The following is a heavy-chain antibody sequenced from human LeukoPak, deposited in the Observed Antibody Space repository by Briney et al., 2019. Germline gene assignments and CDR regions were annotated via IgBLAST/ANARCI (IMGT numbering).Heavy chain of an antibody. Sequence: ASVKVSCKASGGTFSSYAISWVRQAPGQGLEWMGGIIPIFGTANYAQKFQGRVTMTTDTSTSTAYMELRSLRSDDTAVYYCARSRAAAGTGGFDYWGQGTLVTVSS. CDR2: IIPIFGTA. J-gene: IGHJ4*02. CDR3: ARSRAAAGTGGFDY. D-gene: IGHD6-13*01. V-gene: IGHV1-69*05. CDR1: GGTFSSYA.